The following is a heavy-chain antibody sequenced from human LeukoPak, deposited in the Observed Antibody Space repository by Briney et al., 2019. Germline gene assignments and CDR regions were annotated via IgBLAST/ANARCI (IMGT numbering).Heavy chain of an antibody. D-gene: IGHD6-13*01. CDR1: GYTFTSYD. CDR2: ISAYNGNT. CDR3: AREGEAAAGTRWFDP. Sequence: ASVKVSCKASGYTFTSYDINWVRQATGQGLEWMGWISAYNGNTNYAQKLQGRVTMTTDTSTSTAYMELRSLRSDDTAVYYCAREGEAAAGTRWFDPWGQGTLVTVSS. J-gene: IGHJ5*02. V-gene: IGHV1-18*01.